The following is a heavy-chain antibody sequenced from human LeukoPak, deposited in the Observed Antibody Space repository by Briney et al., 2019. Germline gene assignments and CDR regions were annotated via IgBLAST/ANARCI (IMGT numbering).Heavy chain of an antibody. J-gene: IGHJ3*02. V-gene: IGHV4-30-2*01. CDR2: IYHSGST. CDR3: ARVHYYDSSGYYRAAPIRAFDI. D-gene: IGHD3-22*01. Sequence: PSQTLSLTCAVSGGSISSGGYSWSWIRQPPGKGLEWIGYIYHSGSTYYNPSLKSRVTISVDRSKNQFSLKLSSVTAADTAVYYCARVHYYDSSGYYRAAPIRAFDIWGQGTMVTVSS. CDR1: GGSISSGGYS.